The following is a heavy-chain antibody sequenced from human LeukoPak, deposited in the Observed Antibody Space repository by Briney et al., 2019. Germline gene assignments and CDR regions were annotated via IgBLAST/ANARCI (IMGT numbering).Heavy chain of an antibody. V-gene: IGHV1-2*02. D-gene: IGHD6-6*01. CDR2: INPNSGGT. CDR3: ARDDSSSYAFDI. J-gene: IGHJ3*02. CDR1: GYTFTGYY. Sequence: ASVKVSCKASGYTFTGYYMHWVRQAPGQGLEWMGWINPNSGGTNYAQKFQGRVTMTRDTSISTAYMELSRLRSDDTAVYYCARDDSSSYAFDIWGQGTMVTVSS.